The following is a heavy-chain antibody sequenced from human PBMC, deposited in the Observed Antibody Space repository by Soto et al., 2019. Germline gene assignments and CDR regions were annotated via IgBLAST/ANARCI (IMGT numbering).Heavy chain of an antibody. CDR2: IYPGDSDT. J-gene: IGHJ6*02. CDR1: GYKVSTCHKFTSYW. CDR3: ARLGFNYDFLSGYYNVHHYYGIDV. Sequence: PGAALKISCVGCGYKVSTCHKFTSYWNAWVRQMPGEGLERMGIIYPGDSDTRYSPSFQGQVTISADKSINSVYLQWSSLKASDTATYYCARLGFNYDFLSGYYNVHHYYGIDVSGQGTTVTVSS. D-gene: IGHD3-3*01. V-gene: IGHV5-51*01.